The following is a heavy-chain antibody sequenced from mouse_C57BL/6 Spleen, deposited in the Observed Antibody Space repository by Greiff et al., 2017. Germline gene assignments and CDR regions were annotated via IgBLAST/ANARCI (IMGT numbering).Heavy chain of an antibody. V-gene: IGHV2-2*01. CDR1: GFSLTSYG. Sequence: VQLQQSGPGLVQPSQTLYISCTVSGFSLTSYGVHWVRQSPGKGLEWLGVIWSGGSTDYNAACISRLSISKDNSKSHVFFKMNSLQADDTAIYYCARNYYYGIGYWGQGTTLTVSS. CDR2: IWSGGST. CDR3: ARNYYYGIGY. D-gene: IGHD1-1*01. J-gene: IGHJ2*01.